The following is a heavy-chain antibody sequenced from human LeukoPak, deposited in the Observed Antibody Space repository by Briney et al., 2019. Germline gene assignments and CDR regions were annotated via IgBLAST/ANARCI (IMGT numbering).Heavy chain of an antibody. D-gene: IGHD1-26*01. J-gene: IGHJ4*02. CDR3: ASGMRVGPNI. Sequence: RPGGSLRLSCAASGLTFGPYTMNWVRQAPGKGLEWVSYISSSSDTMYYADSVKGRFTISRDNAKNSLYLQMNSLRVEDTAVYYCASGMRVGPNIWGQGTLVTVSS. CDR2: ISSSSDTM. V-gene: IGHV3-48*04. CDR1: GLTFGPYT.